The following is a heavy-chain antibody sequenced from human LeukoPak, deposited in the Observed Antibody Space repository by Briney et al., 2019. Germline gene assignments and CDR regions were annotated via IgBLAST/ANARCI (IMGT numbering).Heavy chain of an antibody. Sequence: SETLSLXCTVSGASISSGSFYWSWIRQPAGKGLEWIGRIYTSGITTSVSTNYNPSLKSRVTISVDTSKNQFSLRLSSVTAADTAVYYCARVDYDSRGSYYDNWFDPWGPGSLVTVSS. CDR3: ARVDYDSRGSYYDNWFDP. CDR1: GASISSGSFY. V-gene: IGHV4-61*02. CDR2: IYTSGITTSVST. J-gene: IGHJ5*02. D-gene: IGHD3-22*01.